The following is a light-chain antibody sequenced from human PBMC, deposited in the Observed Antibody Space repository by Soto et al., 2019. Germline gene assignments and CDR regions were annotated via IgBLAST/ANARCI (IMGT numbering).Light chain of an antibody. Sequence: DIQMTQSPSSLSASGGDRVACTCXASESIDNYLNWCQQRPGKAPKLLIYAASSLQSGVPSRFSGSGSGTDFTLTTSSLQPEDFATYFCQQSYNTPRKFGQGTKVDI. V-gene: IGKV1-39*01. CDR1: ESIDNY. CDR3: QQSYNTPRK. J-gene: IGKJ1*01. CDR2: AAS.